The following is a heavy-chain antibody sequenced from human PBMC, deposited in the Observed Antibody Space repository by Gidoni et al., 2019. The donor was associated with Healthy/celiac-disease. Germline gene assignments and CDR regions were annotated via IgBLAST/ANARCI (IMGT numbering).Heavy chain of an antibody. J-gene: IGHJ5*02. CDR3: AREAVVVADRVRWFDP. CDR2: IYYSGST. Sequence: QVQLQESGPGLVKPSETLSLTCTVSGGSISSYYWSWIRQHPGKGLEWIGYIYYSGSTNYNPSLKSRVTISVDTSKNQFSLKLSSVTAADTAVYYCAREAVVVADRVRWFDPWGQGTLVTVSS. V-gene: IGHV4-59*01. CDR1: GGSISSYY. D-gene: IGHD2-15*01.